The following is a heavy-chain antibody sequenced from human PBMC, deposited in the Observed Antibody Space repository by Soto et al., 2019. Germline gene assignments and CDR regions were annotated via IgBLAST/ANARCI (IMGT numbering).Heavy chain of an antibody. CDR1: GGTFSSYA. D-gene: IGHD3-3*01. CDR2: IIPIFGTA. V-gene: IGHV1-69*06. J-gene: IGHJ3*02. CDR3: ASSYWLSKDKGVVPRAFDI. Sequence: SVKVSCKASGGTFSSYAISRVRQAPGQGLEWMGGIIPIFGTANYAQKFQGRVTITADKSTSTAYMELSSLRSEDTAVYYCASSYWLSKDKGVVPRAFDIWGQGTMVTVSS.